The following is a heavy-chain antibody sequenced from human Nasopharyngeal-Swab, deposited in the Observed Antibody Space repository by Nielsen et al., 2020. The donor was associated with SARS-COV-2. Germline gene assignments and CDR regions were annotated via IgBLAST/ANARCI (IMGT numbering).Heavy chain of an antibody. V-gene: IGHV3-23*01. D-gene: IGHD1-14*01. CDR2: VDFDGVRT. CDR3: ATWMTGHFDH. CDR1: GYIFGNYA. Sequence: GESLKISCTDSGYIFGNYAISWVRQAPGQGLEWVSTVDFDGVRTRYADSVKGRFLVSRDNSKNTAYLQMYNLAVEDAAVYYCATWMTGHFDHWGQGTLV. J-gene: IGHJ4*02.